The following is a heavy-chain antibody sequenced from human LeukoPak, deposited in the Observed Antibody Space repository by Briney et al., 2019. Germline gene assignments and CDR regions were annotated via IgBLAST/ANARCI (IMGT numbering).Heavy chain of an antibody. J-gene: IGHJ4*02. CDR3: ARDLVGVPAAIGY. V-gene: IGHV3-53*01. D-gene: IGHD2-2*01. CDR2: IYSGGST. CDR1: GFTVSTNY. Sequence: GGSLRLSCAASGFTVSTNYMSWVRQAPGKGLEWASVIYSGGSTYYADSVKGRFTISRDNSKNTLYLQMNSLRAEDTAVYHCARDLVGVPAAIGYWGQGTLVTVSS.